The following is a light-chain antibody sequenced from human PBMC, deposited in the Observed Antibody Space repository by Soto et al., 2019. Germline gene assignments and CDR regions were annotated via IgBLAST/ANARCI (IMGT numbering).Light chain of an antibody. CDR3: QQSYSSPPAWT. CDR2: AAS. J-gene: IGKJ1*01. Sequence: DIQMTQSPSSLSASVGDRVTITCRASQSISSYLNWYQQKPGKAPKLLIYAASSLQSGVPSRFSGSGSGTDVTLTISSLQPEDFATYYCQQSYSSPPAWTFGQGPKVEI. V-gene: IGKV1-39*01. CDR1: QSISSY.